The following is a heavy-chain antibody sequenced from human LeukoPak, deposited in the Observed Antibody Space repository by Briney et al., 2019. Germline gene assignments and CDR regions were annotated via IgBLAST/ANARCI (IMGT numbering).Heavy chain of an antibody. CDR2: IYYSGST. CDR3: ARVVVAASPILDY. Sequence: SETLSLTCTVSGGSISSYYWSWIRQPPGKGLEWIGYIYYSGSTNYNPSLKSRVTISVDTSKNQFSLKLSSVTAADTAVYYCARVVVAASPILDYWGQGTLVTVSS. D-gene: IGHD2-15*01. CDR1: GGSISSYY. J-gene: IGHJ4*02. V-gene: IGHV4-59*12.